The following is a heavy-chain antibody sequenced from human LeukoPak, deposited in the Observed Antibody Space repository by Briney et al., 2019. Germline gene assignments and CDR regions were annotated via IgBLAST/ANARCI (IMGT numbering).Heavy chain of an antibody. D-gene: IGHD6-6*01. V-gene: IGHV1-2*02. CDR3: ARDLTSSIAARPPYYFDY. Sequence: ASVXXXXXXSGYTFTGYYXXXXRXAXGQGLXXXXXXNPNSGGTNYAQKFQGRVTMTRDTSISTAYMELSRLRSDDTAVYYCARDLTSSIAARPPYYFDYWGQGTLVTVSS. J-gene: IGHJ4*02. CDR2: XNPNSGGT. CDR1: GYTFTGYY.